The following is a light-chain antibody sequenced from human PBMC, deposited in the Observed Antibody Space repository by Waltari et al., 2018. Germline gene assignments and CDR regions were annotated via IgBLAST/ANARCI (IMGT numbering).Light chain of an antibody. CDR1: SSDVGSSNL. J-gene: IGLJ2*01. V-gene: IGLV2-23*02. Sequence: QSALTQPASVSGSPGQSITISCPGTSSDVGSSNLVSWYQQHPGKAPKLMIYEVSKRPSGVSNRFSGSKSGNTASLTISGLQAEDEADYYCCSYAGSSTFVFGGGTKLTVL. CDR2: EVS. CDR3: CSYAGSSTFV.